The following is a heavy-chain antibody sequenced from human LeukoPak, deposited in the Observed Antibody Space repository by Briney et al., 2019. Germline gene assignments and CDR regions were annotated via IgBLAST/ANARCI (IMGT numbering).Heavy chain of an antibody. CDR1: GGTFSSYA. D-gene: IGHD3-3*02. CDR3: AEGLAPDAFDI. Sequence: SVKVSCKASGGTFSSYAISWVRQAPGQGLEWMGRIILILGIANYAQKFQGRVTITADKSTSTAYMELSSLRSEDTAVYYCAEGLAPDAFDIWGQGTMVTVSS. CDR2: IILILGIA. J-gene: IGHJ3*02. V-gene: IGHV1-69*04.